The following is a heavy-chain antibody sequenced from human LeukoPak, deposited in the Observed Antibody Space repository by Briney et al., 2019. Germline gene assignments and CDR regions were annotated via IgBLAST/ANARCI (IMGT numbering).Heavy chain of an antibody. CDR2: ISYDGSNK. Sequence: GRSLRLSCAASGFTFSSYAMHWVRQAPGKGLEWVAVISYDGSNKYYADSVKGRFTISRDNSKNTLYLQMNSLRAEDTAVYYCAKVYSSKRNDYWGQGTLVTVSS. J-gene: IGHJ4*02. CDR1: GFTFSSYA. CDR3: AKVYSSKRNDY. V-gene: IGHV3-30-3*01. D-gene: IGHD6-19*01.